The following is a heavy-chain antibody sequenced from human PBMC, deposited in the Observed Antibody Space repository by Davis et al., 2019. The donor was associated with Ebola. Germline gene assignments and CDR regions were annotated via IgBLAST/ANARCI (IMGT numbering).Heavy chain of an antibody. D-gene: IGHD3-10*01. CDR1: GGSFSGYS. CDR2: IYHSGST. CDR3: ARGGEYYGSGRLDY. Sequence: SETLSLTCAVYGGSFSGYSWSWIRQPPGKGLEWIGYIYHSGSTYYNPSLKSRVTISVDRSKNQFSLKLSSVTAADTAVYYCARGGEYYGSGRLDYWGQGTLVTVSS. J-gene: IGHJ4*02. V-gene: IGHV4-30-2*01.